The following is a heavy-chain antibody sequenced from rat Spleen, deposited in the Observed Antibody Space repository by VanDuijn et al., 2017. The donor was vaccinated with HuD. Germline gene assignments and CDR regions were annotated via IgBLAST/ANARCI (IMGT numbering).Heavy chain of an antibody. J-gene: IGHJ4*01. D-gene: IGHD1-12*02. CDR3: TTGAYYYDGSYYYPYVMDA. Sequence: EVQLVESDGGLVQPGRSLKLSCAASGFTFSDYGVAWVRQAPTTGLEWVATISYGDSSGHSGTYYRDSVKGRFTISRDNAKSTLSLQMDSLRSEDTATYYCTTGAYYYDGSYYYPYVMDAWGQGASVTVSS. V-gene: IGHV5-29*01. CDR1: GFTFSDYG. CDR2: ISYGDSSGHSGT.